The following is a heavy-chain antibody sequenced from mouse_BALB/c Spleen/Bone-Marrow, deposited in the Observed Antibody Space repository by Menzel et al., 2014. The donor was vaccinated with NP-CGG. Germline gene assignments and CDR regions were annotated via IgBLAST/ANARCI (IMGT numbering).Heavy chain of an antibody. CDR3: ARKGYGSSYACFAY. D-gene: IGHD1-1*01. J-gene: IGHJ3*01. CDR1: GYTFTEHT. CDR2: INPNNGGT. V-gene: IGHV1-18*01. Sequence: EVQRVESGPELVKPGASVKISCKTSGYTFTEHTMHWVKQSHGKSLEWIGGINPNNGGTSYNQKFKGKATLTVDKSSSTAYMELRSLTSDDSAVYYCARKGYGSSYACFAYWGQGTLVTVSA.